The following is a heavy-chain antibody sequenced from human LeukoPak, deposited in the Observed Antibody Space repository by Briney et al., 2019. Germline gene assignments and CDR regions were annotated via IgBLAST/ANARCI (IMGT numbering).Heavy chain of an antibody. J-gene: IGHJ4*02. Sequence: ASVKVSCKASGYTFTTHDINWVRQATGQGLEWLGWMSPNSGDTGYAQKFQGRVTMTSDSSISTAYMELSSLRSEDTAVYYCARVGCSSTSCYRLLDPHWGQGTLVTVSS. CDR1: GYTFTTHD. D-gene: IGHD2-2*01. CDR3: ARVGCSSTSCYRLLDPH. V-gene: IGHV1-8*01. CDR2: MSPNSGDT.